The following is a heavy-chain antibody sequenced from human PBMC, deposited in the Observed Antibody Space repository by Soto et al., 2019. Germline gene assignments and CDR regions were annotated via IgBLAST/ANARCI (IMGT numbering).Heavy chain of an antibody. Sequence: ASVKVSCKASGYTFTAYYMHWVRQAHGQGLEWMGWINPSIGATNYGQKFQGRVTMTRDTASNTAYLELSSLRSDDTGVYYCASVVGGTWHSVDVWGQGTQVTVSS. CDR3: ASVVGGTWHSVDV. CDR1: GYTFTAYY. D-gene: IGHD2-21*01. CDR2: INPSIGAT. V-gene: IGHV1-2*02. J-gene: IGHJ4*02.